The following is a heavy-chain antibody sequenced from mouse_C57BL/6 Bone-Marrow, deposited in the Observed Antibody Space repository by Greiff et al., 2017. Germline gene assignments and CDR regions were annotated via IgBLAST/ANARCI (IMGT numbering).Heavy chain of an antibody. CDR3: AREGYYFDY. J-gene: IGHJ2*01. CDR2: ISYDGSN. CDR1: GYSITSGYY. V-gene: IGHV3-6*01. Sequence: DVKLQESGPGLVKPSQSLSLTCSVTGYSITSGYYWNWIRQFPGNKLEWKGYISYDGSNNYNPSLKNRISITRDTSKNQFFLKLNSVTTEDTATYYCAREGYYFDYWGQGTTLTVSS.